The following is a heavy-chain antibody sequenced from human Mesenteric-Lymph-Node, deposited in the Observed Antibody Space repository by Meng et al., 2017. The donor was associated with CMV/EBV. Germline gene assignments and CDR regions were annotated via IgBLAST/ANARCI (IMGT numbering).Heavy chain of an antibody. CDR2: IGSSTNII. Sequence: GESLKISCAASGFTFSSYWMSWVRQAPGKGLEWVSYIGSSTNIIYYADSVKGRFTISRDNAKNSLYLQMNSLRAEDTAVYYCAREGSYCSSTSCYHWFDPWGQGTLVTVSS. J-gene: IGHJ5*02. CDR1: GFTFSSYW. CDR3: AREGSYCSSTSCYHWFDP. V-gene: IGHV3-48*04. D-gene: IGHD2-2*01.